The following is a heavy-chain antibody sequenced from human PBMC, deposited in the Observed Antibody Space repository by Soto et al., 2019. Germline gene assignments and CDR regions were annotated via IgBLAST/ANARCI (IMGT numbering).Heavy chain of an antibody. D-gene: IGHD2-15*01. CDR2: IIPSFGTA. V-gene: IGHV1-69*13. Sequence: ASVKVSCKASGGTFSSYAISWVRQAPGQGLEWMGGIIPSFGTANYAQKFQGRVTITADESTSTAYMELSSLRSEDTAVYYCARNDCSGGSCYSYSLRPYYYGMDVWGQGTTVTVS. CDR1: GGTFSSYA. CDR3: ARNDCSGGSCYSYSLRPYYYGMDV. J-gene: IGHJ6*02.